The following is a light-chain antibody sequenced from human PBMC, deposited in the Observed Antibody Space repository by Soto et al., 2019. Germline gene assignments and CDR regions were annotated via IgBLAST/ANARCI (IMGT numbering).Light chain of an antibody. CDR3: GSYRSTSTLV. CDR1: SSDIGAYKY. CDR2: EVS. V-gene: IGLV2-14*01. Sequence: QSALTQPASVSGSPGQSGTISCTGTSSDIGAYKYVSWYQHHPGKSPRHMIYEVSNRPSGVSNRFSASKSGNTGALTISGVHAGGEGDYDCGSYRSTSTLVFGGGTKRTVL. J-gene: IGLJ3*02.